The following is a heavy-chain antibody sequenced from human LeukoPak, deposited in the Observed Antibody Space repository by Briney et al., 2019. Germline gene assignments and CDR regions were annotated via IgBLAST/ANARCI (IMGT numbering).Heavy chain of an antibody. Sequence: PGGSLRLSCAASGFTVSSNYMSWVRQAPGKGLEWVSVIYSGGSTYYADSVKGRFTISRDNSKNTLYLQMNSLRAEDTAVYYCARDRARYFDWLYQTPPGGMDVWGQGTTVTVSS. CDR2: IYSGGST. CDR1: GFTVSSNY. D-gene: IGHD3-9*01. CDR3: ARDRARYFDWLYQTPPGGMDV. V-gene: IGHV3-66*01. J-gene: IGHJ6*02.